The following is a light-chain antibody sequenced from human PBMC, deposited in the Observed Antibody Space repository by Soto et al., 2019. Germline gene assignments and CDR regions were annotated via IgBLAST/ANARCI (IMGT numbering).Light chain of an antibody. CDR2: GNS. CDR3: QSYDISLSVSVI. V-gene: IGLV1-40*01. CDR1: SSNIGAGHD. J-gene: IGLJ2*01. Sequence: QSVLTQPPSVSGAPGQRVTISCTGSSSNIGAGHDVQWYQQLPGAAPKLLIFGNSNRPSGVPDRFSGSRSGTSASLAITGLQAEDEADDFCQSYDISLSVSVIFGGGTKLTVL.